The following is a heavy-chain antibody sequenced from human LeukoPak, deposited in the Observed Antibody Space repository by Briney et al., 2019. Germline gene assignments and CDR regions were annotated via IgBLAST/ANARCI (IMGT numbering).Heavy chain of an antibody. V-gene: IGHV3-48*01. Sequence: GGSLRLSCAASGFTFSSYSMNWVRQAPGKGLEWVSYISSSSSTIYYADSVKGRFTISRDNAKNSLYLQMNSLRAEDTAVYYCARENWLDPWGQGTLVTVSS. J-gene: IGHJ5*02. CDR2: ISSSSSTI. CDR3: ARENWLDP. CDR1: GFTFSSYS.